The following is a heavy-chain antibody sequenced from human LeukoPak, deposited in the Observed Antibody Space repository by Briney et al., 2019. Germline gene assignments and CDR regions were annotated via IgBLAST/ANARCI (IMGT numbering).Heavy chain of an antibody. J-gene: IGHJ5*01. D-gene: IGHD2-2*01. V-gene: IGHV1-46*01. CDR3: ARDHLPAAKTSWFDS. CDR2: INPSGGST. Sequence: ASVKVSCKASGYTFTTYYIHWVRLAPGQGLEWMGIINPSGGSTSYAQKFQGRVTMARDTSTSTVYMELSSLRSEDTAVYYCARDHLPAAKTSWFDSWGQGTLVTVSS. CDR1: GYTFTTYY.